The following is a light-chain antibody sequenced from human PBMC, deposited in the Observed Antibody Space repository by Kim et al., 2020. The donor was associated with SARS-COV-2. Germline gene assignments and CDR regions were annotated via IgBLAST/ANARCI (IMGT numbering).Light chain of an antibody. V-gene: IGLV6-57*03. Sequence: GQTVTITCNRGSRSSARNYWQWYQPRPGSALTTVIYKDNQRPSAVPVRFSGSIDSASNSATLTISGLKTEDEADYYCRSYDRSDQVFGGGTQLTVL. J-gene: IGLJ2*01. CDR2: KDN. CDR3: RSYDRSDQV. CDR1: SRSSARNY.